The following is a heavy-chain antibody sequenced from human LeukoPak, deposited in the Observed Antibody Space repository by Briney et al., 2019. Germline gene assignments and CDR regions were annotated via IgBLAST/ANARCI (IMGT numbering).Heavy chain of an antibody. D-gene: IGHD5-18*01. CDR3: ARGGQLWLHGYFDY. Sequence: GSLRLSCAASGFTFSSYEMNWVRPAPGKGLEWVSYISSSGSTIYYADSVKGRFTISRDNAKNSLYLQMNSLRAEDTAVYYCARGGQLWLHGYFDYWGQGTLVTVSS. CDR2: ISSSGSTI. CDR1: GFTFSSYE. V-gene: IGHV3-48*03. J-gene: IGHJ4*02.